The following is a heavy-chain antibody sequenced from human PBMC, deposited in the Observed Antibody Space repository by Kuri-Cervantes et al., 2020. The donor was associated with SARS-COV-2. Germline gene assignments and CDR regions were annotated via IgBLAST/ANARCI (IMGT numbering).Heavy chain of an antibody. CDR1: GYTFTSYY. V-gene: IGHV1-46*01. J-gene: IGHJ6*03. CDR2: INPSGGST. Sequence: ASVKVSCKASGYTFTSYYMHWVRQAPGQGLEWMGIINPSGGSTSYAQKFQGRVTMTRDTSTDTAYMELSSLRSEDTAVYYCATWSGYYYYMDVWGKGTTVTVSS. CDR3: ATWSGYYYYMDV. D-gene: IGHD3-3*01.